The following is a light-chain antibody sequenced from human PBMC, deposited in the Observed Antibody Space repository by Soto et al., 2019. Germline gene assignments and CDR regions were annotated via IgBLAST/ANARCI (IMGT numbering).Light chain of an antibody. J-gene: IGKJ5*01. CDR3: KQYGFSPIS. CDR2: DAS. Sequence: IVLTQSPGTLSLSPGERGTLSGRASQTVTNDYVAWYQHKDGQAPRLLIYDASTRATGIPHRFSGSGSGQEYTLTIRRLENEDFEVYSCKQYGFSPISFGHGTQLALK. V-gene: IGKV3-20*01. CDR1: QTVTNDY.